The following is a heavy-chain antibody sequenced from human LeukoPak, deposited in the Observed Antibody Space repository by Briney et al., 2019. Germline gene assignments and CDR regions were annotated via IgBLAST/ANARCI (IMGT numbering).Heavy chain of an antibody. Sequence: GGSLRLSYAASGFTFEDYAMHSVRQAPGKGLEWVSLISWDGGSTYYAESVKGRFTISRDNSKNSLYLQMNSLRAEDTALYYCAKGSSRSGYYDYFDYWGQGTLVTVSS. J-gene: IGHJ4*02. CDR3: AKGSSRSGYYDYFDY. D-gene: IGHD3-22*01. V-gene: IGHV3-43D*03. CDR2: ISWDGGST. CDR1: GFTFEDYA.